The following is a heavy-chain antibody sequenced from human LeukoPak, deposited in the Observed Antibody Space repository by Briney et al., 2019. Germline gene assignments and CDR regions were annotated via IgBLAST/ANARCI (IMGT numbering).Heavy chain of an antibody. CDR3: ARGDSSPECDY. Sequence: ASVKVSCKASGYTFTSYAMHWVRQAPGQRLEWMGWINAANGNTKYSQKFQGRVTITRDTSASTAYMELSSLRSEDTAVYYCARGDSSPECDYWGQGTLVTVSS. V-gene: IGHV1-3*01. D-gene: IGHD6-19*01. J-gene: IGHJ4*02. CDR1: GYTFTSYA. CDR2: INAANGNT.